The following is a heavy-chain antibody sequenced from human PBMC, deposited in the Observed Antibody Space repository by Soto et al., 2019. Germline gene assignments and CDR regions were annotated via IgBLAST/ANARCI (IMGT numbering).Heavy chain of an antibody. V-gene: IGHV4-59*01. D-gene: IGHD2-2*01. CDR1: GGSISSYY. CDR2: IYYSVST. Sequence: SETLSLTCTVSGGSISSYYWSWIRQPPGKGLEWIGYIYYSVSTNYNPSLKSRVTISVDTSKNQFSLKLSSVTAADTAVYYCARAVVQAATSPAWFDPWGPGTLVTVS. CDR3: ARAVVQAATSPAWFDP. J-gene: IGHJ5*02.